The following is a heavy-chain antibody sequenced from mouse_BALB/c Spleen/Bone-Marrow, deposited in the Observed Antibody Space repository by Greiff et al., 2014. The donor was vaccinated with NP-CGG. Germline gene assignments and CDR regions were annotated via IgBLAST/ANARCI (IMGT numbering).Heavy chain of an antibody. V-gene: IGHV3-1*02. J-gene: IGHJ4*01. Sequence: EVQLQESGPALVKPSQSLSLTCTVTGYSITSGYSWHWIRQFPGNTLEWMGYIHYSGHTXXXXSLXXXXSXTRDTSKNQFFLQLNSVTTEDTATYYCARWNGYYAMDYWGQGTSVTVSS. CDR1: GYSITSGYS. D-gene: IGHD1-2*01. CDR3: ARWNGYYAMDY. CDR2: IHYSGHT.